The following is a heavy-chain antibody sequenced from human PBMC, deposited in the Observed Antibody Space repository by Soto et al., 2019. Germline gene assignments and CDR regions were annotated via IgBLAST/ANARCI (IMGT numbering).Heavy chain of an antibody. CDR3: SSYSRGSWNYDDNYFDY. J-gene: IGHJ4*02. V-gene: IGHV3-30-3*01. D-gene: IGHD1-7*01. CDR2: ISYDGSNI. Sequence: QVQLVESGGGVVQPGRSLRLSCAASGFTFSSYAMHWVRQAPGKGLEWVAVISYDGSNIYYADSVKGRFTISRDNSKNTLYLQMNSLRAEDTAVYYCSSYSRGSWNYDDNYFDYWGQGTLVTVSS. CDR1: GFTFSSYA.